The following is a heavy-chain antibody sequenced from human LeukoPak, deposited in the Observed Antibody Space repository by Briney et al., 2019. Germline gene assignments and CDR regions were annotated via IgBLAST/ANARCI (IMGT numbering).Heavy chain of an antibody. Sequence: ASVKISCKASGYSFSNYYMHWVRQAPGQGLEWMGIINPRGDSTRNAESFQGRITMTSDTSTSTVYMELSSLTSDDTAVYYCARDNSNWSFDYWGQGTQVTVSS. D-gene: IGHD6-13*01. CDR2: INPRGDST. CDR3: ARDNSNWSFDY. J-gene: IGHJ4*02. CDR1: GYSFSNYY. V-gene: IGHV1-46*01.